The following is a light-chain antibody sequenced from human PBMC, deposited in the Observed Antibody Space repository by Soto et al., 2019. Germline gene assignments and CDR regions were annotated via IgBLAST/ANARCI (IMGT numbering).Light chain of an antibody. V-gene: IGKV4-1*01. CDR1: RSLLHGSNNENF. CDR3: QQYFGIPLT. CDR2: WAS. J-gene: IGKJ4*01. Sequence: DIVMTQSPDSLAVSLGERATINGKSSRSLLHGSNNENFLAWYQQRPGQPPKLLFYWASTRQSGVPERFSGSGSETDFTLTISSLRAEDVAVYYCQQYFGIPLTFGGGTKLEIK.